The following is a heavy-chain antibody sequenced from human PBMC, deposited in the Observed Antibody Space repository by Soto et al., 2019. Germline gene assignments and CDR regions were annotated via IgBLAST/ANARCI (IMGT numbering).Heavy chain of an antibody. CDR1: GYTFTSYG. V-gene: IGHV1-18*01. Sequence: QVQLVQSGAEVKKPGASVKVSCKASGYTFTSYGISWVRQAPGQGLEWMGWISAYNGNTNYAQKLQGRVTMTTDTSTSTAYMELRSLRSGDTAVYYCARDLQLERHGPGGWFDPWGQGTLVTVSS. J-gene: IGHJ5*02. CDR2: ISAYNGNT. D-gene: IGHD1-1*01. CDR3: ARDLQLERHGPGGWFDP.